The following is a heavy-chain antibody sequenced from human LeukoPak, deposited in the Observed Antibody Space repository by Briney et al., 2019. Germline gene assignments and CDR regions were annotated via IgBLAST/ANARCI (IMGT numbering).Heavy chain of an antibody. J-gene: IGHJ4*02. CDR1: GGSISSYY. CDR2: IYYSGST. V-gene: IGHV4-59*08. Sequence: PSETLSLTCTVSGGSISSYYWSWIRQPPGKGLEWIGYIYYSGSTNYNPPLKSRVTISVDTSKNQFSLKLSSVTAADTAVYYCAGEDDSYDYWGQGTLVTVSS. CDR3: AGEDDSYDY. D-gene: IGHD5-18*01.